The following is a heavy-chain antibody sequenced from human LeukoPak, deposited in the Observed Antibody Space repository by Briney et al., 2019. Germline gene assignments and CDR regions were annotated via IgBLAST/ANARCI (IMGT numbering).Heavy chain of an antibody. CDR1: GGSISSYY. J-gene: IGHJ4*02. Sequence: SETLSLTCTVSGGSISSYYWSWIRQPPGKGLEWIGYIYYSGSTNYNPSLKSRVTISVDTSKNQFSLKLSSVTAADTAVYYCARASGIWFGEYYDYWGQGTLVTVSS. CDR2: IYYSGST. V-gene: IGHV4-59*08. D-gene: IGHD3-10*01. CDR3: ARASGIWFGEYYDY.